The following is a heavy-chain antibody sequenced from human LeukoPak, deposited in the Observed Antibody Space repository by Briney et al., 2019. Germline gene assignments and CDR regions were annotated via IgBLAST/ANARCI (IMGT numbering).Heavy chain of an antibody. CDR3: ARGSSGCVSHY. CDR1: GGPIGSRSYY. V-gene: IGHV4-39*01. CDR2: IYYSGNT. D-gene: IGHD6-19*01. Sequence: SETLSLTCTVSGGPIGSRSYYWGWIRQPPGKGLEWIGSIYYSGNTYYNPSLKSRVTISVDTSKNQFSLKLSSVTAADTAVYYCARGSSGCVSHYWGQGTLVTVSS. J-gene: IGHJ4*02.